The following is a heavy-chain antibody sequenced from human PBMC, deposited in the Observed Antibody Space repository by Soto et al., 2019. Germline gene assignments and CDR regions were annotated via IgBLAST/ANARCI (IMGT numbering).Heavy chain of an antibody. CDR2: IYYSGST. CDR1: GGSISSYY. J-gene: IGHJ4*02. CDR3: ARLGGFYQAFDS. V-gene: IGHV4-59*08. Sequence: SETLSLTSTVSGGSISSYYWSWIRQPPGKGLEWIGYIYYSGSTNYNPSLKSRVTISVDTSKNQFSLKLSSVTAADTAVYYCARLGGFYQAFDSWGQGTLVTVSS. D-gene: IGHD3-22*01.